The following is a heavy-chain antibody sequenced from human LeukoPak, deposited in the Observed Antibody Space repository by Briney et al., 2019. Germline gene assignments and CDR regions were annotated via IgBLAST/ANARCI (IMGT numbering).Heavy chain of an antibody. D-gene: IGHD3-10*01. V-gene: IGHV3-30*14. J-gene: IGHJ4*02. CDR2: ISHDGRTK. Sequence: PGKSLTLSCVVSGFNFDNFAMHWVRQPLGKGLEWVAVISHDGRTKYYADSMKGRITISRDNSKNTLYLQMNSLRAEDTAVYYCAGPGGGWGQGTLVTVSS. CDR1: GFNFDNFA. CDR3: AGPGGG.